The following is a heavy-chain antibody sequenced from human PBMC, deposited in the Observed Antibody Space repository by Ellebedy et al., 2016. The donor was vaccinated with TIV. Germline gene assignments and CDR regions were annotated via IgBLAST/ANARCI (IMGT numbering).Heavy chain of an antibody. CDR3: ARGADYYDSSGYLDY. Sequence: SETLSLXCTVSGGSISSYYWSWIRQPAGKGLEWIGRIYTSGSTNYNPSLKSRVTMSVDTSKNQFSLKLSSVTAADTAVYYCARGADYYDSSGYLDYWGQGTLVTVSS. CDR1: GGSISSYY. CDR2: IYTSGST. V-gene: IGHV4-4*07. D-gene: IGHD3-22*01. J-gene: IGHJ4*02.